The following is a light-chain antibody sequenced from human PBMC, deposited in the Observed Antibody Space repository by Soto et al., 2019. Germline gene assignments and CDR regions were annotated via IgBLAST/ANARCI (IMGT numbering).Light chain of an antibody. V-gene: IGLV2-14*03. CDR3: SSYTTSSTVV. Sequence: QSALTQPASVSGSPGQSITISCTGTSSDIGAYNYVSWYQQHPGKAPKVMIHNDSSRPSGISNRFSGSKSGNTASLTISGLQAEDEADYYCSSYTTSSTVVFGGGTQLTVL. CDR2: NDS. J-gene: IGLJ2*01. CDR1: SSDIGAYNY.